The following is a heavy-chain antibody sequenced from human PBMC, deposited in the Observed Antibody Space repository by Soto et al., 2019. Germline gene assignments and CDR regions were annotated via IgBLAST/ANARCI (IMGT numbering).Heavy chain of an antibody. D-gene: IGHD1-26*01. CDR2: ISPQTGGT. V-gene: IGHV1-2*02. CDR3: GRGRSGELVIFY. CDR1: GYTFTGYY. J-gene: IGHJ4*02. Sequence: QVQLVQSGAELKKPGASVKFSCKGSGYTFTGYYIHWVRQTPGQGPEWMGEISPQTGGTKYAQKYQGRVTMTRDTSITTVYMELSNLSPDDTAVYYCGRGRSGELVIFYWGQGTLVTVSS.